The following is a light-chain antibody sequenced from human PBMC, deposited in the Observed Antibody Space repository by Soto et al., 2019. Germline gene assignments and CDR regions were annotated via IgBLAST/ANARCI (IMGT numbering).Light chain of an antibody. V-gene: IGKV1-39*01. CDR1: QSISSY. CDR3: PQSYSPPLT. CDR2: AAS. Sequence: DIQMTQSPSSLSASVGDRVTITCRARQSISSYLNWYQQKPGKAPKLLIYAASSLQSGVPSRFSGSGSGTDFTLNIISLQPADFATYYSPQSYSPPLTFGKGTTVEIK. J-gene: IGKJ1*01.